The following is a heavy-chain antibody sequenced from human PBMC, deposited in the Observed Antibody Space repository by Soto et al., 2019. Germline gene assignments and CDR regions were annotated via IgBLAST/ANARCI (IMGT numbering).Heavy chain of an antibody. CDR1: GYTFTGYY. CDR3: APPFYGDSNPFDY. Sequence: ASVKVSRKASGYTFTGYYMHWVRQAPGQGLEWMGWINPNSGGTNYAQKFQGRVTMTKDTSISTAYMELSRLRSDDTAVYYCAPPFYGDSNPFDYWGQGTLVIVSS. J-gene: IGHJ4*02. V-gene: IGHV1-2*02. D-gene: IGHD4-17*01. CDR2: INPNSGGT.